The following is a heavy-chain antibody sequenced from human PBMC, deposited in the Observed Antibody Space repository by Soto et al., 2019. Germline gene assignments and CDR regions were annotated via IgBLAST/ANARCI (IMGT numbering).Heavy chain of an antibody. J-gene: IGHJ4*02. D-gene: IGHD2-21*01. Sequence: QLQLQESGPGLVKPSETLSLTCTVSGGSISSSPYFWGWIRQPPGKGLEWIGSVHSSVNSYYNPSLKSRVTISVDTSKSQFSLNLSSVTAADTAVYYCASLDIVVTSFDYWGQGTLVTVSS. CDR2: VHSSVNS. V-gene: IGHV4-39*01. CDR3: ASLDIVVTSFDY. CDR1: GGSISSSPYF.